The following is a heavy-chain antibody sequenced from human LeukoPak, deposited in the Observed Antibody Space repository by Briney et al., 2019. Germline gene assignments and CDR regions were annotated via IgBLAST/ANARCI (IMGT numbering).Heavy chain of an antibody. Sequence: SVKVSCKASGYTFTSYGISWVRQAPGQGLEWMGGIIPIFGTANYAQKFQGRVTITADESTSTAYMELSSLRSEDTAVYYCASPIAVAGINAFDIWGQGTMVTVSS. CDR3: ASPIAVAGINAFDI. D-gene: IGHD6-19*01. V-gene: IGHV1-69*13. CDR1: GYTFTSYG. CDR2: IIPIFGTA. J-gene: IGHJ3*02.